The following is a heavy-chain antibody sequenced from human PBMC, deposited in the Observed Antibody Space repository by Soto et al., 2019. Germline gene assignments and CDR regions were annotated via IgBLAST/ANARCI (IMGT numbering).Heavy chain of an antibody. CDR2: ISYDGSNK. CDR3: ARDQNRYYYYGMDV. J-gene: IGHJ6*02. Sequence: QVQLVESGGGVVQPGRSLRLSCAASGFTFSSYAMHWVRQAPGKGLEWVAVISYDGSNKYYADSVKGRFTISRDNSKNTRYLQMNSLRAEDTAVYYCARDQNRYYYYGMDVWGQGTTVTVSS. V-gene: IGHV3-30-3*01. CDR1: GFTFSSYA.